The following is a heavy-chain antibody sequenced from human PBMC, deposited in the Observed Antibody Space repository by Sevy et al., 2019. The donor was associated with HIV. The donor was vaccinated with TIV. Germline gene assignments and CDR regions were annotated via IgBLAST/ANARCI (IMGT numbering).Heavy chain of an antibody. CDR2: LKGKPKGGTL. CDR3: TPCKGAQSIFDY. D-gene: IGHD1-26*01. J-gene: IGHJ4*02. Sequence: GGSLRLSCTASDFTLGDVAIIWFRKPPGRELEGFAFLKGKPKGGTLDHAASVKGRFTMSRDDSKSIAYLQIDDPKTEDTGVYYCTPCKGAQSIFDYWGQGALVTVSS. V-gene: IGHV3-49*03. CDR1: DFTLGDVA.